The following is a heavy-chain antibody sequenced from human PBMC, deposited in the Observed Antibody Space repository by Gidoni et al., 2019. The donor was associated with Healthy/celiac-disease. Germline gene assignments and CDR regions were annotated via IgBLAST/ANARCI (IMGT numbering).Heavy chain of an antibody. CDR2: IIPILGIA. V-gene: IGHV1-69*04. J-gene: IGHJ6*02. D-gene: IGHD2-2*01. CDR3: ARDLFCSSSTSCYYYGMDV. Sequence: QVQLVQSGAEVKKPGSSVKVSCKASGGTFSSYAISWVRQAPGQGLEWMGRIIPILGIANYAQKFQGRVTITADKSTSTAYMELSSLRSEDTAVYYCARDLFCSSSTSCYYYGMDVWGQGTTVTVSS. CDR1: GGTFSSYA.